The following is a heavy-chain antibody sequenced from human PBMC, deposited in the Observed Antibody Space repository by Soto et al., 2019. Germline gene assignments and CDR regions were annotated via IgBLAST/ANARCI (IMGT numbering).Heavy chain of an antibody. J-gene: IGHJ6*02. V-gene: IGHV1-69*06. CDR3: ARVALYDFWSGFASGYYYGMDV. CDR2: IIPIFGTA. CDR1: GGTFSSYA. Sequence: VASVKVSCKASGGTFSSYAIDWVRQAPGQGLEWMGGIIPIFGTANYAQKFQGRVTITADKSTSTAYMELSSPRSEDTAVYYCARVALYDFWSGFASGYYYGMDVWGQGTTVTVSS. D-gene: IGHD3-3*01.